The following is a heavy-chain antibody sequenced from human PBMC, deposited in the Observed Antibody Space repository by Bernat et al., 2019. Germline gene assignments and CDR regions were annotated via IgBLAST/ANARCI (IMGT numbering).Heavy chain of an antibody. CDR2: ISSSSSYT. Sequence: QVQLVESGGGLVKPGGSLRLSCAASGFTFSDYYMSWIRQAPGKGLVWVSYISSSSSYTNYADSVKGRFTISRDNAKNSLYLQMNSLRVEDTAVYYCARSGYLDAFDIWGQGTMVTVSS. J-gene: IGHJ3*02. CDR1: GFTFSDYY. CDR3: ARSGYLDAFDI. D-gene: IGHD3-22*01. V-gene: IGHV3-11*05.